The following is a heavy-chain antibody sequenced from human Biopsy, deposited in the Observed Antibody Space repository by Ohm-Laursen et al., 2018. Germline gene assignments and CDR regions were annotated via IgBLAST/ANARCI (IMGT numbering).Heavy chain of an antibody. Sequence: ALVKVSCKASGYTFTGQYLHWVRQVPGQGLEWMGWINPHSGTTKFAQDFQGRVTMTRDTSITTAYMELRRLRSDDTAVYYCAKGQDLRGGAEYFQHWGQGALVTVFS. J-gene: IGHJ1*01. CDR2: INPHSGTT. CDR1: GYTFTGQY. V-gene: IGHV1-2*02. CDR3: AKGQDLRGGAEYFQH. D-gene: IGHD2-15*01.